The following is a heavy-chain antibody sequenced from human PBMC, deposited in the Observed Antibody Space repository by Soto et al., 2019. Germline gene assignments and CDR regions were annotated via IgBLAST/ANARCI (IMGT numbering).Heavy chain of an antibody. Sequence: QVQLVESGGGVVQPGRSLRLSCATSGFTLSSYAMHWVRQAPGKGLEWVAVISYDGSNKYYADSVKGRFTISRDNSKNXXYLQMNSLRAEDTAVYYCARDRAKYSSGWYDSFDYWGQGTLVTVSS. J-gene: IGHJ4*02. CDR1: GFTLSSYA. D-gene: IGHD6-19*01. V-gene: IGHV3-30-3*01. CDR3: ARDRAKYSSGWYDSFDY. CDR2: ISYDGSNK.